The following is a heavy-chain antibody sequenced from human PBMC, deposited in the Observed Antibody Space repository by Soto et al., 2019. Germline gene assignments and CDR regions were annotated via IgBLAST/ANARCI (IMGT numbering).Heavy chain of an antibody. J-gene: IGHJ4*02. V-gene: IGHV3-15*07. CDR3: TTDIINQQAPRVGY. Sequence: GGSLRLSCAASGFTFVNAWMNWVRQAPGEGLEWLGRIKSKTDGGTTDYAAPVKGRFTISRGDSENTLYLQMNSLKTEDTAVYYCTTDIINQQAPRVGYWGQGTLVTVSS. D-gene: IGHD1-20*01. CDR2: IKSKTDGGTT. CDR1: GFTFVNAW.